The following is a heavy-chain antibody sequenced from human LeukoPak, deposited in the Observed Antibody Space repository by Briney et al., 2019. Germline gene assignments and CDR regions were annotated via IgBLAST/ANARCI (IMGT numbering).Heavy chain of an antibody. Sequence: GASVKVSCKASGYTLTSYGISWVRQAPGQGLEWMGWISAYNGNTNYAQKLQGRVTMTTDTSTSTAYMELRSLRSDDTAVYYCARRYLGYSGYGVGYYYYYMDVWGKGTTVTISS. D-gene: IGHD5-12*01. CDR3: ARRYLGYSGYGVGYYYYYMDV. CDR2: ISAYNGNT. J-gene: IGHJ6*03. CDR1: GYTLTSYG. V-gene: IGHV1-18*01.